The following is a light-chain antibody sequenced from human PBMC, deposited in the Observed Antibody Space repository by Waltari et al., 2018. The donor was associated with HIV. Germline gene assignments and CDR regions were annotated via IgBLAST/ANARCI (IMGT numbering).Light chain of an antibody. J-gene: IGKJ3*01. CDR3: QQANRFPLT. CDR2: NAS. Sequence: DIQMTQSPSFVSASVGDRVTITCRASQDISNWLAWYQQKPGKAPNLLIYNASTLQSGVPARFSGSGSGTDFTLTISSLQPEDFAIFYCQQANRFPLTFGPGTKVDVE. CDR1: QDISNW. V-gene: IGKV1-12*01.